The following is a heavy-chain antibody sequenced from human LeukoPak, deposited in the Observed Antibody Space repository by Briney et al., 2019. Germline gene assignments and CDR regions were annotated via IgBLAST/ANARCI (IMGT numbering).Heavy chain of an antibody. V-gene: IGHV4-39*01. CDR3: ARFGLRYFDWLD. Sequence: SETLSLTCTASGVSISSSSYYWGWIRQPPGKGLEWIGSIYYSGSTYYNPSLKRLVTISVNSSKKQFSLKISLMTDANTAAYYCARFGLRYFDWLDWGQGTLVTVSS. D-gene: IGHD3-9*01. J-gene: IGHJ4*02. CDR2: IYYSGST. CDR1: GVSISSSSYY.